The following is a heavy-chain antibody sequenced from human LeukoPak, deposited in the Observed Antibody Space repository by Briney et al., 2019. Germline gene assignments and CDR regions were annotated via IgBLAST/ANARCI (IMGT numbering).Heavy chain of an antibody. J-gene: IGHJ5*02. CDR1: GYTFTSYG. D-gene: IGHD3-10*01. V-gene: IGHV1-18*01. CDR3: ARAETYYYGSGSNNWFDP. Sequence: GASVKVSCKASGYTFTSYGISWVRQAPGQGLEWMGWISAYNGNTNYAQKLQGRVTMTTDTSTSTAYMELRSLRSDDTAVYYCARAETYYYGSGSNNWFDPWGQGTLVTVSS. CDR2: ISAYNGNT.